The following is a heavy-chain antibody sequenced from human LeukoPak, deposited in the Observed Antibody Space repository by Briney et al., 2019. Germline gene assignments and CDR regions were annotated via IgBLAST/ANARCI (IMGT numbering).Heavy chain of an antibody. Sequence: GGSLRLSCAASGFTFSNYEMNWVRQAPGKGLEWVSYISSSGSTIYYADSVKGRFTISRDNAKNSLYLQMNSLRAEDTAVYYCARARPYYYYGMDVWGQGTTVTVSS. CDR3: ARARPYYYYGMDV. J-gene: IGHJ6*02. CDR1: GFTFSNYE. CDR2: ISSSGSTI. V-gene: IGHV3-48*03.